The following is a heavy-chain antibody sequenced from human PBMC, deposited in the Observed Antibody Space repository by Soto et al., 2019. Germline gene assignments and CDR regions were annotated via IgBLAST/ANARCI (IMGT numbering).Heavy chain of an antibody. Sequence: QVQLVESGGGVVQPGRSLRLSCATSGFTFSSSGMHWVRQAPGKGLEWAATISHDGTNKYYADSVKGRFTISRDNSKNTLYLQMNSLRPEDTAVYYCAKDADPSGSYYFDYWGQGTLVTVSS. CDR1: GFTFSSSG. V-gene: IGHV3-30*18. CDR3: AKDADPSGSYYFDY. J-gene: IGHJ4*02. D-gene: IGHD1-26*01. CDR2: ISHDGTNK.